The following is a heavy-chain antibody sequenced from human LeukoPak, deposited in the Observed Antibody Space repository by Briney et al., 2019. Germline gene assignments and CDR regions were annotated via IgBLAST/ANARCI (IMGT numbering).Heavy chain of an antibody. CDR3: ARGPTRGAGDY. Sequence: ASVKVSCKASGYTFTSYYMHWVRQAPGQGFEWMGIINPSGGSTSYALKFQGRVTMTRDTSTSTVYMELSSLRSEDTAVYYCARGPTRGAGDYWGQGTLVTVSS. CDR2: INPSGGST. D-gene: IGHD3-10*01. V-gene: IGHV1-46*01. CDR1: GYTFTSYY. J-gene: IGHJ4*02.